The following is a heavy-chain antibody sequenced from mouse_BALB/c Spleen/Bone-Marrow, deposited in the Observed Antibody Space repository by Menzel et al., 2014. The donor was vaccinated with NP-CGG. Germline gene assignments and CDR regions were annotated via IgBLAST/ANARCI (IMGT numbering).Heavy chain of an antibody. CDR2: IRNKANGYTT. J-gene: IGHJ1*01. D-gene: IGHD1-1*01. Sequence: EVMLVESGGGLVQPGGSLRLSCATSGFTFTDYYMSWVRQPPGKALEWLGFIRNKANGYTTQYSASVKGRFTISRDNSQSILYLQMNTLRAEDIATYYCARDYYYDSNYIWYFDVWGAGTTVTVSS. CDR1: GFTFTDYY. CDR3: ARDYYYDSNYIWYFDV. V-gene: IGHV7-3*02.